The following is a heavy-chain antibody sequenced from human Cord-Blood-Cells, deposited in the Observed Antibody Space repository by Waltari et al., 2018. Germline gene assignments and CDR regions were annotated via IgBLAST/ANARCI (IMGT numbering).Heavy chain of an antibody. Sequence: EVQLVPSGAAVKKPGESLKISCRGSGYSFTSYWNGWVRRMPGKGLEWMGIIYPGDSYTRYSPSFQGQVTISADKSISTAYLQWSSLKASDTAMYYCARGNVAYGGNSYYFDYWGQGTLVTVSS. CDR2: IYPGDSYT. CDR1: GYSFTSYW. D-gene: IGHD4-17*01. CDR3: ARGNVAYGGNSYYFDY. J-gene: IGHJ4*02. V-gene: IGHV5-51*01.